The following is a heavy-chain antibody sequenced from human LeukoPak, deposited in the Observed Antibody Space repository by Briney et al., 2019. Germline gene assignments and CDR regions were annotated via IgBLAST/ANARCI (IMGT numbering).Heavy chain of an antibody. CDR2: IYTSGST. V-gene: IGHV4-4*07. CDR1: GGSLSSYY. CDR3: ARDAYYDSSGYYYGSAFDI. D-gene: IGHD3-22*01. Sequence: SETLSLTCPVSGGSLSSYYWSWVRQPAAKGLEWIGRIYTSGSTNYNPSLKSQVTMSVDTSKNQFSLKVSSVTAADTAVYYCARDAYYDSSGYYYGSAFDIWGQGTMVTVSS. J-gene: IGHJ3*02.